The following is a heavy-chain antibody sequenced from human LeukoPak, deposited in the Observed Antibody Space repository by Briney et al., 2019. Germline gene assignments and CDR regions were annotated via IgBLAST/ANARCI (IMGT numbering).Heavy chain of an antibody. V-gene: IGHV3-7*01. CDR1: GFTFSNYW. Sequence: GGSLRLSCVDSGFTFSNYWMSWFRQTPRKGLEWVANINRDGREKYYVDSVKGRFTISGDNAKNSLYLQMNSLRAEDTALYYCARHDRGSADSSYWGQGTLVTVSA. CDR3: ARHDRGSADSSY. J-gene: IGHJ4*02. CDR2: INRDGREK. D-gene: IGHD2-2*01.